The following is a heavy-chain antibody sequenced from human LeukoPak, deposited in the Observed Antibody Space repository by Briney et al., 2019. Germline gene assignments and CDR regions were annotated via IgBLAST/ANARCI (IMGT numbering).Heavy chain of an antibody. D-gene: IGHD5/OR15-5a*01. CDR3: ARRRTLRLDAFDP. V-gene: IGHV5-51*01. CDR2: IYPGDSDT. Sequence: GESLKISCKGSGYSFTNYRIGWVRQMPGKGLEWMVTIYPGDSDTRYSPSFQGQVTISVDKSISTAYLQWSSLKASDTAMYYCARRRTLRLDAFDPWGQGTLVTVSS. CDR1: GYSFTNYR. J-gene: IGHJ5*02.